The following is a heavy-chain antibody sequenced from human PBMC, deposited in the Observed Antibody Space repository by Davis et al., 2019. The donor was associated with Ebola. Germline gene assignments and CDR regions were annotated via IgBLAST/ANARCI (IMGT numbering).Heavy chain of an antibody. V-gene: IGHV1-2*04. Sequence: ASVKVSCKASGYTFTGYYIHWVRQAPGQGLEWMGWINPNSGGTNYAQKFQGWVTMTRDTSISTAYMELSRLRSDDTAVYYCTRAGRDILTGYPNYGMDVWGQGTTVTVSS. CDR2: INPNSGGT. CDR1: GYTFTGYY. D-gene: IGHD3-9*01. CDR3: TRAGRDILTGYPNYGMDV. J-gene: IGHJ6*02.